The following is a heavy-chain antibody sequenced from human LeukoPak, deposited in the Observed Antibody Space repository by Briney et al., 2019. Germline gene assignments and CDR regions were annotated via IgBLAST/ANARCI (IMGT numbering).Heavy chain of an antibody. D-gene: IGHD3-10*01. CDR2: MNPNSSNT. V-gene: IGHV1-8*01. CDR1: GYTFTSYD. CDR3: ARVHSMVRGVTAATSLGY. Sequence: ASVKVSCKASGYTFTSYDINWVRQATGQGLEWMGWMNPNSSNTGYAQKFQGRVTMTRNTSISTAYMELSSLRSEDTAVYYCARVHSMVRGVTAATSLGYWGQGTLVTVSS. J-gene: IGHJ4*02.